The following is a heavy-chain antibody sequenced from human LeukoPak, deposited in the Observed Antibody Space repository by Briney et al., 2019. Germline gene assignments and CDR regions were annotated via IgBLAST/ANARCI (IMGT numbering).Heavy chain of an antibody. Sequence: YPGGSLRLSCAASGFTFSSYDMHWDRQATGKGLEWVSAIGTAGDTYYPGSVKGRFTISRENAKNSLYLQMNSLRAGDTAVYYCSRVRKYSGYYSWYFDLWGRGTLVTVSS. CDR2: IGTAGDT. D-gene: IGHD5-12*01. CDR3: SRVRKYSGYYSWYFDL. CDR1: GFTFSSYD. J-gene: IGHJ2*01. V-gene: IGHV3-13*01.